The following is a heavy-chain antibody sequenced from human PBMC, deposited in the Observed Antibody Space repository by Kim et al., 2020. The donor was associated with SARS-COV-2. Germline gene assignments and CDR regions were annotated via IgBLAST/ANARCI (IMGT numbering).Heavy chain of an antibody. J-gene: IGHJ4*02. D-gene: IGHD3-22*01. Sequence: ASVKVSCKASGYTFTGYYMHWVRQAPGQGLEWMGWINPNSGGTNYAQKFQGRVTMTRDTSISTAYMELSRLRSDDTAVYYCARVGPPEPYDSSGYPSHYFDYWGQGTLVTVSS. CDR3: ARVGPPEPYDSSGYPSHYFDY. CDR2: INPNSGGT. CDR1: GYTFTGYY. V-gene: IGHV1-2*02.